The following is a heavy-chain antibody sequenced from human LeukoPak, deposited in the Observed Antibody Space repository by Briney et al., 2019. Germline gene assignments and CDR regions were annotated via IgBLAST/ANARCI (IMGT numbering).Heavy chain of an antibody. CDR3: ARETGTYSAFDY. D-gene: IGHD1-26*01. J-gene: IGHJ4*02. Sequence: SETLSLTCTVSGYSISSGYYWAWIRQPPGTGLEWIGTIYHSGSTYSNPSLKSRVTISVDTSKNQFSLRLSSVTAADTAVYYCARETGTYSAFDYWGQGTLVTVSS. V-gene: IGHV4-38-2*02. CDR2: IYHSGST. CDR1: GYSISSGYY.